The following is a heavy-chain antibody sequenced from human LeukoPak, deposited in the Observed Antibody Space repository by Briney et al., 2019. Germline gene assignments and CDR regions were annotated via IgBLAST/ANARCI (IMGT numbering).Heavy chain of an antibody. J-gene: IGHJ3*02. CDR3: ARDGRAVAEAFDI. V-gene: IGHV4-4*02. Sequence: SGTLFLTCAVSGGSISSSNWWSWVRQPPGKGLEWIGEIYHSGSTNYNPSLKSRVTISVDKSKNQFSLKLSSVTAADTAVYYCARDGRAVAEAFDIWGQGTMVTVSS. CDR1: GGSISSSNW. CDR2: IYHSGST. D-gene: IGHD6-19*01.